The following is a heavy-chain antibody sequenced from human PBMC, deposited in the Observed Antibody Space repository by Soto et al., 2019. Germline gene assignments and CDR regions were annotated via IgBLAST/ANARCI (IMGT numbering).Heavy chain of an antibody. CDR1: GFTFSSYV. CDR3: AKGPRAPPPHDYGMDV. V-gene: IGHV3-23*01. Sequence: EVQLLESGGGLVQPGGSLRVSCVASGFTFSSYVMNWVRQAPGKGLYWVSGISGSGGSTYYAASGKGRFTISRDNSKNTLYLQMNSLRVEDTAVYYCAKGPRAPPPHDYGMDVWGQGTTVTVSS. CDR2: ISGSGGST. J-gene: IGHJ6*02.